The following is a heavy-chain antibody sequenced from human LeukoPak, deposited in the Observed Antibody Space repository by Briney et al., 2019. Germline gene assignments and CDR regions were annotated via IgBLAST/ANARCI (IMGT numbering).Heavy chain of an antibody. CDR2: INRNGDST. CDR3: ARGFRNGPFDC. CDR1: GFTFRNHA. J-gene: IGHJ4*02. D-gene: IGHD2-8*01. Sequence: GGSLRLSCAASGFTFRNHAMNWVRQAPGKGLEWVSGINRNGDSTDYADSVKGRFTISRDNAKNSHFLQMNSLEVEDTALYYCARGFRNGPFDCWGQGTLVTVSS. V-gene: IGHV3-20*04.